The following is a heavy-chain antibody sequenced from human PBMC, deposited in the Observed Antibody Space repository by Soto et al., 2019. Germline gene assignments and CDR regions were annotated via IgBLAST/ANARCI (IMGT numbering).Heavy chain of an antibody. Sequence: GASVKVSCKASGYTFTSYYMHWVRQAPGQGLEWLGIINPVGGTTSYAQKFQGRVTLTRDTSTSTVYLEMSSLTSEDTAVYFCARGVNYDVLTGPKYYGMDVWGQGTTVTVSS. V-gene: IGHV1-46*01. D-gene: IGHD3-9*01. CDR1: GYTFTSYY. J-gene: IGHJ6*02. CDR3: ARGVNYDVLTGPKYYGMDV. CDR2: INPVGGTT.